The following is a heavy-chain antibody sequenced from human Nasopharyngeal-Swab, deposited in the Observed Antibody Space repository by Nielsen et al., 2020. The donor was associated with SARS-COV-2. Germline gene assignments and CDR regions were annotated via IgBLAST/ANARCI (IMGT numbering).Heavy chain of an antibody. V-gene: IGHV1-8*01. J-gene: IGHJ5*02. CDR3: ARERRITIFGVVIIGWFDP. CDR1: CYTFTISS. Sequence: SVKFSCNASCYTFTISSINFFRHSTGHLLYFMGWMNPNSGNPGYAQKFQGRVTMTRNTSISTAYMELSSLRSEDTAVYYCARERRITIFGVVIIGWFDPWGQGTLVTVSS. CDR2: MNPNSGNP. D-gene: IGHD3-3*01.